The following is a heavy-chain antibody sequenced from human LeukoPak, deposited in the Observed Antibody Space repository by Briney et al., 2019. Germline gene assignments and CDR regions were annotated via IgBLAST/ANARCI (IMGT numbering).Heavy chain of an antibody. CDR3: AGGEWSSSPFDY. CDR1: GLTVSSNC. J-gene: IGHJ4*02. D-gene: IGHD6-6*01. CDR2: ISSSSSYI. V-gene: IGHV3-21*01. Sequence: GGSLRLSCAASGLTVSSNCMNWVRQAPGKGLEWVSFISSSSSYIYYGDSVKGRFTISRDNAKNSLYLQMNSLRVEDTAVYYCAGGEWSSSPFDYWGQGTLVTVSS.